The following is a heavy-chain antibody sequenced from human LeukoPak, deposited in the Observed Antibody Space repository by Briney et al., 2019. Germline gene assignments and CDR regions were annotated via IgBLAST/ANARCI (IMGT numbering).Heavy chain of an antibody. V-gene: IGHV3-30-3*01. CDR3: AREKGGSRYFDY. CDR2: ISYDGSNK. D-gene: IGHD1-26*01. Sequence: GGSLRLSCAASGFTFSSYAMYWVRQAPGKGLEWVAVISYDGSNKYYADSVKGRFTISRDNSKNTLYLQMNSLRAEDTAVYYCAREKGGSRYFDYWGQGTLVTVSS. J-gene: IGHJ4*02. CDR1: GFTFSSYA.